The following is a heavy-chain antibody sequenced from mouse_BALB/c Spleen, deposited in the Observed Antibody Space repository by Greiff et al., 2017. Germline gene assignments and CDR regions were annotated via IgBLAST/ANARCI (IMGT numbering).Heavy chain of an antibody. J-gene: IGHJ2*01. V-gene: IGHV1S137*01. Sequence: QVQLQQSGAELVRPGVSVKISCKGSGYTFTDYAMHWVKQSHAKSLEWIGVISTYYGDASYNQKFKGKATMTVDKSSSTAYMELARLTSEDSAIYYCGRPGDYYGSSYEFDDWGQGTTRTVSS. CDR2: ISTYYGDA. CDR3: GRPGDYYGSSYEFDD. D-gene: IGHD1-1*01. CDR1: GYTFTDYA.